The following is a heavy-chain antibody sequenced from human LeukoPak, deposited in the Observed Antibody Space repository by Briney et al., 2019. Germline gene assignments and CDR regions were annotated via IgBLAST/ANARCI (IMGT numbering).Heavy chain of an antibody. J-gene: IGHJ4*02. V-gene: IGHV4-34*01. CDR2: INHSGST. D-gene: IGHD6-19*01. Sequence: SETLSLTCAVYGGSFSGYYWGWIRQPPGKGLEWIGEINHSGSTNYNPSLKSRVTISVDTSKNQFSLKLSSVTAADTAVYYCARSQQWLVDYWGQGTLVTVSS. CDR1: GGSFSGYY. CDR3: ARSQQWLVDY.